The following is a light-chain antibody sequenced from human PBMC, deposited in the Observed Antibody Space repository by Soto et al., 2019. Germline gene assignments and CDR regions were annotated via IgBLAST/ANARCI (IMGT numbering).Light chain of an antibody. V-gene: IGLV2-14*02. CDR1: SSDVGSYNL. CDR2: EVS. J-gene: IGLJ1*01. Sequence: QSVLTQPASVSGSPGQSITISCTGTSSDVGSYNLVSWYQQHPGKAPKLMIYEVSNRPSGVSNRFSGSKSGNTASLTISGLQAEDEADYYCSSYTSSSTYVFGTGTKGTVL. CDR3: SSYTSSSTYV.